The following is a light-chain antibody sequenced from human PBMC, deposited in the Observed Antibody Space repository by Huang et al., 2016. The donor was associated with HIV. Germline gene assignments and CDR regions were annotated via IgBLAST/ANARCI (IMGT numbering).Light chain of an antibody. J-gene: IGKJ1*01. V-gene: IGKV1-39*01. CDR2: TAS. CDR1: LNISKS. CDR3: QQSFSVPRT. Sequence: DIQMTQSPPSLSASVGDRVTFTCLANLNISKSLNWYQQKPVKAPKLLIYTASTLESGVPSRFSGSGSGSRFILNITNVQPEDFATYYCQQSFSVPRTFG.